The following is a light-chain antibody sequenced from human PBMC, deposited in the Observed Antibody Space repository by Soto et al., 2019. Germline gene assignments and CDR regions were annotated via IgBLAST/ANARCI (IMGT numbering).Light chain of an antibody. CDR1: QSVNSQF. V-gene: IGKV3-20*01. CDR2: GAS. CDR3: HQYGRSPRT. Sequence: EIELTQSPGTLSLSPGERATLSCRASQSVNSQFFAWHQQKPGQAPRLLIHGASNRAAGIPDRFSGSGSGTDFTLTISRLEPEDFAVYYCHQYGRSPRTFGQGTKVEFK. J-gene: IGKJ1*01.